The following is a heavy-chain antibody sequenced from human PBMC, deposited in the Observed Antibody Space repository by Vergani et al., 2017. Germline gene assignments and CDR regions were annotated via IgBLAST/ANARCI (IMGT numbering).Heavy chain of an antibody. Sequence: QVQLQESGPGLVKPSQTLSLTCTVSGGSINSGHYYWSWIRRPPGKGLEWIGHIYYSGSTYYKSSLKSRVTISVDTSNNQFSLKLSSVTAADTAVYYCARETCSSTSCLYLGVAFDIWGQGTMVTVSS. J-gene: IGHJ3*02. V-gene: IGHV4-30-4*01. D-gene: IGHD2-2*01. CDR2: IYYSGST. CDR3: ARETCSSTSCLYLGVAFDI. CDR1: GGSINSGHYY.